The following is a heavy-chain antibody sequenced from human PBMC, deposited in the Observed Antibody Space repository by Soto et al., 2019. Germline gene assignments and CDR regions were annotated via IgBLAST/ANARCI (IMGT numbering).Heavy chain of an antibody. V-gene: IGHV3-33*01. D-gene: IGHD5-12*01. Sequence: GGSLRLSCAASGFTFSSYGMHWVRQAPGKGLEWVAVIWYDGSNKYYADSVKGRFTISRDNSKNTLHLQMNSLRAEATAVYYCAGTARDGYAPYYYYYMDVWGKGTTVTVSS. CDR3: AGTARDGYAPYYYYYMDV. CDR2: IWYDGSNK. J-gene: IGHJ6*03. CDR1: GFTFSSYG.